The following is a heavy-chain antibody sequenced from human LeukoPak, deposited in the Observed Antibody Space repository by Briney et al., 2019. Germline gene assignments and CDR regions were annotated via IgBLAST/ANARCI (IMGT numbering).Heavy chain of an antibody. J-gene: IGHJ3*02. Sequence: PSETLSLTCTVSGGSISSHYWSWIRQPPGRGLEWVGYTHYSGRTNYNPSLKSRVTMSVDTSKRQISLRLTSVTAADTAVYYCARDKGGSSGYYYVGFIDTWGQGTLVTVSS. CDR2: THYSGRT. D-gene: IGHD3-22*01. CDR1: GGSISSHY. V-gene: IGHV4-59*11. CDR3: ARDKGGSSGYYYVGFIDT.